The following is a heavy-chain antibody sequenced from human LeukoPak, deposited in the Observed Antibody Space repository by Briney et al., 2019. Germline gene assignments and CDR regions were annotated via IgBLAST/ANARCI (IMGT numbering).Heavy chain of an antibody. D-gene: IGHD1-14*01. CDR1: GFTFSSYA. CDR2: ISGSGGST. Sequence: PGGSLRLSCAASGFTFSSYAMSWVRQAPGKGLEWVSAISGSGGSTYYADSVKGRFTIARDNPRNTLYLQMSSLRAEDTAVYYCAKAGNNVWNHHFDYWGQGTLVTVSS. V-gene: IGHV3-23*01. J-gene: IGHJ4*02. CDR3: AKAGNNVWNHHFDY.